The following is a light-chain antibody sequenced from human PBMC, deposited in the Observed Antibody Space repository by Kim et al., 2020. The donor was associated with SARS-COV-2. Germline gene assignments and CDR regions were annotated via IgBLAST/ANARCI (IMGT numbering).Light chain of an antibody. CDR1: HSISSW. J-gene: IGKJ1*01. V-gene: IGKV1-5*03. CDR3: QQYYSDWT. Sequence: SISVRDRVSISSRACHSISSWLSWYQQKPGKAPMLRIYKACSLESGVPSRFSGSGSGTEFTLTISSLQAEDFATYFCQQYYSDWTFGQGTKVDIK. CDR2: KAC.